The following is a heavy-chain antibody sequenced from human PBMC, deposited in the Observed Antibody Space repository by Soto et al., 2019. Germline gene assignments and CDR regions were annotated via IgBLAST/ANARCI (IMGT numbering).Heavy chain of an antibody. D-gene: IGHD6-19*01. CDR3: ARPYTETVDGPKPYYFDD. J-gene: IGHJ4*02. V-gene: IGHV4-4*07. Sequence: SETLSLTCSVSGDSISRYYWSWIRQSAGKGLEWIGRTYITGDTNYNPSLKGRVTMSVDGSKNQLSLRLSSVTAADTAVYYCARPYTETVDGPKPYYFDDWGQGIAVTGPS. CDR2: TYITGDT. CDR1: GDSISRYY.